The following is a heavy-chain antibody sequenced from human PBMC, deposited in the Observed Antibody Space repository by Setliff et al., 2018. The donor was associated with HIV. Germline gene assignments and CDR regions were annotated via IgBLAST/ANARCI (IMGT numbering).Heavy chain of an antibody. J-gene: IGHJ6*02. D-gene: IGHD3-22*01. CDR2: IYTTGST. V-gene: IGHV4-61*02. CDR1: GGSISSSSYY. CDR3: ARQDQYDDSGYYVGFYDMDV. Sequence: SETLSLTCTVSGGSISSSSYYWTWIRQPAGKGLEWIGRIYTTGSTNYNPSLKSRVTISVDTSKNQFSLKLSSVPAADTAVYYCARQDQYDDSGYYVGFYDMDVWGQGTTVTVSS.